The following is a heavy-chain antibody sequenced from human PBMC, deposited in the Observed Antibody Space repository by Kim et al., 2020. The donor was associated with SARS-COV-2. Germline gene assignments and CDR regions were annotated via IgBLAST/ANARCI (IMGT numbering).Heavy chain of an antibody. D-gene: IGHD3-22*01. J-gene: IGHJ4*02. CDR3: AREYDSSGYYYYFDY. V-gene: IGHV3-11*04. Sequence: DSVKGRFTISRDNAKKSLYLQMSSLRAEYTAVYYCAREYDSSGYYYYFDYWGQGTLVTVSS.